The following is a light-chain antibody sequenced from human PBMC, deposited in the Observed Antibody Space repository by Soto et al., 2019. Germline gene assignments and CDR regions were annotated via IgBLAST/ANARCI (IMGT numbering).Light chain of an antibody. CDR1: QRMSGW. CDR3: QHYNSYSEA. V-gene: IGKV1-5*03. Sequence: DIQMTQSPSTLSVSVGYTVTITCLASQRMSGWLAWHQQKPGKAPKLLIYKASTLKSGVPSRFSGSGSGTEFTLTISSLQPDDFATYYCQHYNSYSEAFGQGTKVDIK. CDR2: KAS. J-gene: IGKJ1*01.